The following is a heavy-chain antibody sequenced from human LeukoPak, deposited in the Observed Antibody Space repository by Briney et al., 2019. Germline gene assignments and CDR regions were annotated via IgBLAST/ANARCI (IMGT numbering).Heavy chain of an antibody. V-gene: IGHV3-9*01. D-gene: IGHD3-10*01. CDR3: ARARKSGGITMIRGVKDRGWFDP. CDR1: GFTFDDYA. CDR2: INWNSGSI. J-gene: IGHJ5*02. Sequence: TGGSLRLSCAASGFTFDDYAMHWVRQAPGKGLEWVSGINWNSGSIGYADSVKGRFTISRDNSKNTLYLQMNSLRAEDTAVYYCARARKSGGITMIRGVKDRGWFDPWGQGTLVTVSS.